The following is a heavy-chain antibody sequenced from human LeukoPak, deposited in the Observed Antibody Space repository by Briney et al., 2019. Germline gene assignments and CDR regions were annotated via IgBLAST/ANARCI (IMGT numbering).Heavy chain of an antibody. CDR3: ARDTVSGDSFYYGMDV. Sequence: GGSLRLSCAASGFTFSSYWMHWVRQAPGKGLECVSYISSSGNIIYYADSVRGRFTISRDNAKNSLYLQMNSLRAEDTAIYYCARDTVSGDSFYYGMDVWGQGTTVTVSS. J-gene: IGHJ6*02. CDR1: GFTFSSYW. CDR2: ISSSGNII. D-gene: IGHD6-19*01. V-gene: IGHV3-48*03.